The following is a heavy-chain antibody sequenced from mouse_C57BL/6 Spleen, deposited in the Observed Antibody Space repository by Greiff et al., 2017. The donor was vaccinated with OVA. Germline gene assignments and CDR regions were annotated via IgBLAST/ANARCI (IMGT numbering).Heavy chain of an antibody. CDR2: ISSGSSTI. J-gene: IGHJ3*01. CDR1: GFTFSDYG. D-gene: IGHD1-1*01. CDR3: ARTWYYEGFAY. Sequence: EVQGVESGGGLVKPGGSLKLSCAASGFTFSDYGMHWVRQAPETGLEWVAYISSGSSTIYYADTVKGRFTISRDNAKNTLFLQMTSLRSEDTAMYYCARTWYYEGFAYWGQGTLVTVSA. V-gene: IGHV5-17*01.